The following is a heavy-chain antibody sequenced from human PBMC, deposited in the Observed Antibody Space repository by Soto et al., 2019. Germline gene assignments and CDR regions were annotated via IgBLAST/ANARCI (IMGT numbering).Heavy chain of an antibody. CDR2: ISGSGGII. Sequence: QVQLVESGGGSVKPGGSLRLSCAASGFTFGGFYMGWIRQAPGRGLEWVSFISGSGGIIYLADSVKGRFAISRDNTKNSLYLQMNSLRAEDTAVYYCGRDTYYDGSGYHSEGVDFWGQGTLVTVSS. J-gene: IGHJ4*02. CDR3: GRDTYYDGSGYHSEGVDF. CDR1: GFTFGGFY. V-gene: IGHV3-11*01. D-gene: IGHD3-22*01.